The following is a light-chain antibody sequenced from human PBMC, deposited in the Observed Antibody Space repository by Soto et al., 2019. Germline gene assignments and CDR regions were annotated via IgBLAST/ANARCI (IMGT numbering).Light chain of an antibody. CDR1: SSDVGGYNY. CDR2: EVN. Sequence: QSALTQPPSASGSPGQSVAISCTGTSSDVGGYNYVSWYQQHPGKAPKLMIYEVNKRPSGVPYRFSGSKSGNTASLTVSGLHAEDEADYYCSSYACSSNVFGTGTKLTVL. V-gene: IGLV2-8*01. CDR3: SSYACSSNV. J-gene: IGLJ1*01.